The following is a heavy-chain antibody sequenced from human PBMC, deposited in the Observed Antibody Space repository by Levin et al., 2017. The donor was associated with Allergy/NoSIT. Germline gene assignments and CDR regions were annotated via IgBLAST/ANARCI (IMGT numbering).Heavy chain of an antibody. CDR2: ISAYNGNT. D-gene: IGHD3-9*01. Sequence: GESLKISCKASGYTFTSYGISWVRQAPGQGLEWMGWISAYNGNTNYAQKLQGRVTMTTDTSTSTAYMELRSLRSDDTAVYYCARDLEYYDILTGYQSDAFDIWGQGTMVTVSS. CDR1: GYTFTSYG. CDR3: ARDLEYYDILTGYQSDAFDI. V-gene: IGHV1-18*01. J-gene: IGHJ3*02.